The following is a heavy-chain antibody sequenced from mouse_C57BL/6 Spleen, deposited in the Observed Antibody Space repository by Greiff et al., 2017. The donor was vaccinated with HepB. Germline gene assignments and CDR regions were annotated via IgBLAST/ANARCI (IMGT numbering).Heavy chain of an antibody. CDR1: GFTFSSYG. V-gene: IGHV5-6*01. D-gene: IGHD1-1*01. J-gene: IGHJ4*01. Sequence: VQLKESGGDLVKPGGSLKLSCAASGFTFSSYGMSWVRQTPDKRLEWVATISSGGSYTYYPDSVKGRFTISRDNAKNTLYLQMSSLKSEGTAMYYCARQDYYGSSYVDYAMDYWGQGTSVTVAS. CDR2: ISSGGSYT. CDR3: ARQDYYGSSYVDYAMDY.